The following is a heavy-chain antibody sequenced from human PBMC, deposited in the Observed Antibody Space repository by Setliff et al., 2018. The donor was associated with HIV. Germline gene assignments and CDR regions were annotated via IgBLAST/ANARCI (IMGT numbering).Heavy chain of an antibody. J-gene: IGHJ6*03. Sequence: GGSLRLSCAASGFTFSSYWMAWVRQAPGKGLEWVATIKEDGSDEYFADSVKGRFTISRDNAKNSLYLQFNSTRAEDTAVYYCVREDRYDHYHMDVWGKGTTVTVSS. CDR1: GFTFSSYW. V-gene: IGHV3-7*03. CDR2: IKEDGSDE. CDR3: VREDRYDHYHMDV.